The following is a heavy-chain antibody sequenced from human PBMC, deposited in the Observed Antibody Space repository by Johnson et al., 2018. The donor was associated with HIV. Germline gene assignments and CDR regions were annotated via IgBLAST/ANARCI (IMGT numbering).Heavy chain of an antibody. Sequence: QVQLVESGGGLERPGWSLRLSCAASGFFFDDYGMTWVRQPPGKGLEWVAVISHDETSKNYPDSVKGRFFISRDTSKKTLFLQMNNLRPEDTAVYYCARGAVAAGLGAFDIWGQGTMVIVSS. V-gene: IGHV3-30*03. CDR2: ISHDETSK. CDR1: GFFFDDYG. D-gene: IGHD6-19*01. CDR3: ARGAVAAGLGAFDI. J-gene: IGHJ3*02.